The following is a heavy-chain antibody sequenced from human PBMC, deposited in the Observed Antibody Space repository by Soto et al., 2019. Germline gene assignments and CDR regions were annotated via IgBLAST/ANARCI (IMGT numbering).Heavy chain of an antibody. Sequence: QVPLVESGGGVVQPGRSLRLSCAASGFTFSTYGMHWVRQAPGKGLEWVALISSDGSNEYYADSVKGRFTISRDNSQNTLYLQMNTLRAEDTAVYHCARDTYYYDASGYYYATWGQGTLVTVSS. V-gene: IGHV3-30*03. D-gene: IGHD3-22*01. J-gene: IGHJ4*02. CDR3: ARDTYYYDASGYYYAT. CDR2: ISSDGSNE. CDR1: GFTFSTYG.